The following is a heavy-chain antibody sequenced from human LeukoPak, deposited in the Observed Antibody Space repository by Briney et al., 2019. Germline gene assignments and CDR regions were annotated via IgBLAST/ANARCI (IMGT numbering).Heavy chain of an antibody. Sequence: PSETLSLTCTVSGGSISSYYWSWIRQPAGKGLEWIGRIYTSGSTNYNPSLKSRVTMSVDTSKNQFSLKLSSVTAADTAVYYCARERSSGWYGYYLDYRGQGTLVTVSS. CDR3: ARERSSGWYGYYLDY. CDR2: IYTSGST. CDR1: GGSISSYY. J-gene: IGHJ4*02. D-gene: IGHD6-19*01. V-gene: IGHV4-4*07.